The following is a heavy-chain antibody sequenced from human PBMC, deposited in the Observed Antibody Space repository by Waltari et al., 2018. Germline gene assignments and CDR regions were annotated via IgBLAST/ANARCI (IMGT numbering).Heavy chain of an antibody. CDR2: IGYDKNEK. CDR1: GFTFSSYG. V-gene: IGHV3-30*02. D-gene: IGHD1-26*01. J-gene: IGHJ4*02. CDR3: AAYTGSPSRPGPPSL. Sequence: VQLLESGGGVVQPGGSLRLSCAASGFTFSSYGMHWARQAPGKGLELLAFIGYDKNEKYYADSVKGRFTISRDNSRNNLYLQMDSLTPEDTAVYYCAAYTGSPSRPGPPSLWGRGTLVTVSS.